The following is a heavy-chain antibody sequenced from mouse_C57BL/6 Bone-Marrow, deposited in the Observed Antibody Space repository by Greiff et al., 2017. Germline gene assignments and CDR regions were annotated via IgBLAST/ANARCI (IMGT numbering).Heavy chain of an antibody. Sequence: VQLQQSGPGLVAPSQSLSITCTVSGFSLTSYGVSWVRQPPGTGLEWLGVIWGDGSTNYHSALISRLSISKDNSKSQVFLKLNSLQTDDTATDYCAKHGTAQTNFDYWGQGTTLRVSS. V-gene: IGHV2-3*01. CDR1: GFSLTSYG. D-gene: IGHD3-2*02. CDR3: AKHGTAQTNFDY. CDR2: IWGDGST. J-gene: IGHJ2*01.